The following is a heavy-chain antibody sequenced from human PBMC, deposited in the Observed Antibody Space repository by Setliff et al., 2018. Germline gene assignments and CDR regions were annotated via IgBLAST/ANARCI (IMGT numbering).Heavy chain of an antibody. D-gene: IGHD6-13*01. CDR3: ASHSSSWYGNWFDP. Sequence: SETLSLTCNVSGGSISSYSWSWIRQAPGKGLEWIGYIHSSGRSNYNPSLKSRVTTSIDTSKNQFSLKLSSVTAADTAVYYCASHSSSWYGNWFDPWGQGTLVTVSS. J-gene: IGHJ5*02. CDR2: IHSSGRS. CDR1: GGSISSYS. V-gene: IGHV4-4*08.